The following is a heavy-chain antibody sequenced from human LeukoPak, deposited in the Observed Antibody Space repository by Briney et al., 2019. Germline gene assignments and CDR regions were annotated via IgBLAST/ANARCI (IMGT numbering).Heavy chain of an antibody. Sequence: SETLSLTCTVSGGSINRGNYNWDWIRQPPGKGLEWIGNVDYSGSTDYNPSLKSRVTISVDTSKNQFSLKLSSVTAADTAVYYCARAGIAAAGSLEIGWFDPWGQGTLVTVSS. CDR2: VDYSGST. CDR3: ARAGIAAAGSLEIGWFDP. J-gene: IGHJ5*02. CDR1: GGSINRGNYN. V-gene: IGHV4-39*07. D-gene: IGHD6-13*01.